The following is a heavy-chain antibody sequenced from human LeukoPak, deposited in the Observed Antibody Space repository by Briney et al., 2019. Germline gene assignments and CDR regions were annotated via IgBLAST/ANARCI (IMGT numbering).Heavy chain of an antibody. D-gene: IGHD3-22*01. Sequence: GASVKVSCKASGYTFTSYYMHWVRQAPGQGLEWMGIINPNGGSTSYAQKFQGRVTMTRDTSTSTVYMELSSLRSEDTAVYYCASNNTYCYDSSGYRPFDYWGQGTLVTVSS. CDR3: ASNNTYCYDSSGYRPFDY. CDR2: INPNGGST. J-gene: IGHJ4*02. CDR1: GYTFTSYY. V-gene: IGHV1-46*01.